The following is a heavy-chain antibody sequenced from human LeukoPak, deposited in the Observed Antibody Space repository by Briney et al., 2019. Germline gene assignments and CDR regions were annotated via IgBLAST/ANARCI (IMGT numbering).Heavy chain of an antibody. Sequence: TPSETLSLTCTVSGGSISSYYWSWIRQPPGKGLEWIGYIYYSGSTNYNPSLKSRVTISVDTSKNQFSLKLSSVTAADTAVYYCARVNYGDYGLDYWGQGTLVTVSS. V-gene: IGHV4-59*01. D-gene: IGHD4-17*01. CDR1: GGSISSYY. CDR2: IYYSGST. CDR3: ARVNYGDYGLDY. J-gene: IGHJ4*02.